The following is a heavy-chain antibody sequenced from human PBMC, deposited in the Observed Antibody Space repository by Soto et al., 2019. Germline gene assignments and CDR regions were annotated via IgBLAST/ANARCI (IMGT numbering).Heavy chain of an antibody. D-gene: IGHD1-26*01. Sequence: GGSLRLSCAASGFTFSSYSMNWVRQAPGKGLEWVSSISSSSSYIYYADSVKGRFTISRDNAKNSLYLQMNSLRAEDTAVYYCARDNHDGGSYDYWGQGTLVTVSS. CDR1: GFTFSSYS. CDR2: ISSSSSYI. CDR3: ARDNHDGGSYDY. J-gene: IGHJ4*02. V-gene: IGHV3-21*01.